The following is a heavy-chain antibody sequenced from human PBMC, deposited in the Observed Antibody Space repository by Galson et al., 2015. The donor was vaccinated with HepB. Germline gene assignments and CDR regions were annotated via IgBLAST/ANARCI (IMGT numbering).Heavy chain of an antibody. CDR1: GGSISSSSYY. Sequence: ETLSLTCTVSGGSISSSSYYWGWIRQPPGKGLEWIGSIYYSGSTYYNPSLKSRVTISVDTSKNQFSLKLSSVTAADTAVYYCAKTPYDILTGYQNWFDPWGQGTLVTVSS. D-gene: IGHD3-9*01. CDR3: AKTPYDILTGYQNWFDP. CDR2: IYYSGST. V-gene: IGHV4-39*01. J-gene: IGHJ5*02.